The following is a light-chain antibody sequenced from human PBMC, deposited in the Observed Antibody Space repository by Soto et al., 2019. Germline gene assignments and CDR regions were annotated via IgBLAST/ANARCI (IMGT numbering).Light chain of an antibody. V-gene: IGKV3-20*01. CDR3: QQYDRSPLT. CDR1: QSIGSSY. CDR2: GAS. Sequence: EIVLTQSPGTLSLSPGERATLSCRASQSIGSSYLAWYQQQPGQAPRPLIYGASSRVTGIPDRFSGSGSGTDFTLTISRLEPDDFAVYYCQQYDRSPLTFGQGTKLEIK. J-gene: IGKJ2*01.